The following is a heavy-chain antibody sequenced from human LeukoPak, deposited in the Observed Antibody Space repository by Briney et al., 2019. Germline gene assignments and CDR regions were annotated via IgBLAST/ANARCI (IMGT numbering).Heavy chain of an antibody. J-gene: IGHJ6*03. Sequence: ASVKVSCKASGYTFTSYDINWVRQATGQGLEWRGWMNPNSGNTGYAQKFQGRVTMTRNTSISTAYMELSSLRSEDTAVYYCARAIRVRGVIIYYYYMDVWGKGTTVTVSS. D-gene: IGHD3-10*01. CDR1: GYTFTSYD. CDR2: MNPNSGNT. CDR3: ARAIRVRGVIIYYYYMDV. V-gene: IGHV1-8*01.